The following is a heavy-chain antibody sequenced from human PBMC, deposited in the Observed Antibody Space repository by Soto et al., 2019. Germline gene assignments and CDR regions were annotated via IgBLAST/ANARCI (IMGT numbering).Heavy chain of an antibody. Sequence: PSETLSLTCTVSGGSISSGGYYWSWIRQHPGKGLEWIGYIYYSGSTYYNPSLKSRVTISVDTSKNQFSLKLSSVTAADTAVYYCARAWGGYFDYWGQGTLVNVS. J-gene: IGHJ4*02. V-gene: IGHV4-31*03. CDR1: GGSISSGGYY. D-gene: IGHD3-16*01. CDR3: ARAWGGYFDY. CDR2: IYYSGST.